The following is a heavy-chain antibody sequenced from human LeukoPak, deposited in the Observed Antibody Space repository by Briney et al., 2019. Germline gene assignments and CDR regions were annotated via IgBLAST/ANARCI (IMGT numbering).Heavy chain of an antibody. CDR2: IKQDGSEK. J-gene: IGHJ6*03. Sequence: GGSLRLSCAASGFTFSTYCMSWVRQAPGKGLEWVANIKQDGSEKYYVDSVKGRFTISRDNAKNSLYLQMNSLRAEDTAVYYCARLKQQLVRLLSRDTTYYYYYYMDVWGKGTTVTVSS. D-gene: IGHD6-13*01. CDR1: GFTFSTYC. V-gene: IGHV3-7*01. CDR3: ARLKQQLVRLLSRDTTYYYYYYMDV.